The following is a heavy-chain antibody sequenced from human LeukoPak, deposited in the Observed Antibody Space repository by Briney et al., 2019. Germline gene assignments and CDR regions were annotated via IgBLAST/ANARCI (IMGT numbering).Heavy chain of an antibody. J-gene: IGHJ4*02. CDR2: INPNSGGT. CDR1: GYTFTGYY. Sequence: ASVKVSCKASGYTFTGYYMHWVRQAPGQGLEWMGRINPNSGGTNYAQKFQGRVTMTRDTSISTAYMELSRLRSDDTAVYYCARGKRVGYCSGGSCELRGYWGKGTLVTVSS. D-gene: IGHD2-15*01. V-gene: IGHV1-2*06. CDR3: ARGKRVGYCSGGSCELRGY.